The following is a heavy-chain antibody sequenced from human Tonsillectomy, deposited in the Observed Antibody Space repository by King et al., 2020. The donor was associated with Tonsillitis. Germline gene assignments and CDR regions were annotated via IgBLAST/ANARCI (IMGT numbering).Heavy chain of an antibody. J-gene: IGHJ2*01. Sequence: VQLVESGGGLIQPGGSLRLSCAASGFTVSTNYMSWVRQAPGKGLEWVSIIYSGGSTYYADSVKGRVTVSRDNSKNTLYLQMTSLRAEDTAVYYFARVINYWYFDLRGRGTLVTVSS. CDR2: IYSGGST. V-gene: IGHV3-53*01. CDR3: ARVINYWYFDL. D-gene: IGHD3-16*02. CDR1: GFTVSTNY.